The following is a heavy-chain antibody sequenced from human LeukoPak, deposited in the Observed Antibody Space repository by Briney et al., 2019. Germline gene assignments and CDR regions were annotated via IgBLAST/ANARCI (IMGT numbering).Heavy chain of an antibody. V-gene: IGHV4-59*01. CDR2: VHYTGST. J-gene: IGHJ4*02. CDR1: GGSISSYY. CDR3: AREFTGISFDY. Sequence: SETLSLTCTVSGGSISSYYWSWIRQPPGKGLEWIGYVHYTGSTKYNPSLKSRVTISVDTSKNQFSLKLSSVTAADTAVYFCAREFTGISFDYWGQGTLVTVSS. D-gene: IGHD2-8*02.